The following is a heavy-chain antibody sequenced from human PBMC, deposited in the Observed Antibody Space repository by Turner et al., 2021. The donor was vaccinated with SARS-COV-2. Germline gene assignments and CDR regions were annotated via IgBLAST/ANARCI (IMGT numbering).Heavy chain of an antibody. D-gene: IGHD3-9*01. CDR2: INPISGGT. Sequence: QVQLVQYGAEVKKPGDSVKVSCKASGYTFTGDYMHWVRQAPGQGLEWMGLINPISGGTNYAQNFQGSVTMTRYTSISTAYMELCRLRSDDTAVYYCAILEYYDILTGVDYGMDVWGQGTTVTVSS. J-gene: IGHJ6*02. CDR1: GYTFTGDY. CDR3: AILEYYDILTGVDYGMDV. V-gene: IGHV1-2*02.